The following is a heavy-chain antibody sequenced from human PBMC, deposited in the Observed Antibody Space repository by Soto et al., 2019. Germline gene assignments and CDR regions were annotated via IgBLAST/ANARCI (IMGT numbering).Heavy chain of an antibody. Sequence: ASVKVSCKASGYTFTGYYMHWVRQAPGQGLEWMGWINPNSGGTNYAQKFQGRVTMTRDTSISTAYMELSRLRSDDTAMYYCARLAVGAIPGDAFDIWGQGTVVTVSS. CDR1: GYTFTGYY. CDR3: ARLAVGAIPGDAFDI. J-gene: IGHJ3*02. V-gene: IGHV1-2*02. D-gene: IGHD1-26*01. CDR2: INPNSGGT.